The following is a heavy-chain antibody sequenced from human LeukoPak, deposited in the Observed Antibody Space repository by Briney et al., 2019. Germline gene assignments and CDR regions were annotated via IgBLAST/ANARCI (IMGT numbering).Heavy chain of an antibody. J-gene: IGHJ4*02. D-gene: IGHD3-3*01. CDR2: IKPDGSEK. Sequence: GGSLRLSCAASGFTFSSYWMSWVRQAPGKGLEWVANIKPDGSEKYYVDSVKGRFTISRDNSKNSLYLQMNSLRTEDTALYYCAKVIAAYYDFWSGYYDYWGQGTLVTVSS. V-gene: IGHV3-7*05. CDR1: GFTFSSYW. CDR3: AKVIAAYYDFWSGYYDY.